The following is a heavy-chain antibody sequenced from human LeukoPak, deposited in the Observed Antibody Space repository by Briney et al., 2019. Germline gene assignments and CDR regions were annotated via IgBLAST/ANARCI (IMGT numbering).Heavy chain of an antibody. D-gene: IGHD2-15*01. V-gene: IGHV4-34*01. J-gene: IGHJ5*02. CDR3: ARGRGRYCSGGSCYSSSRWFDP. CDR2: INHSGST. Sequence: SETLSLTCAVYGGSFSGYYWSWIRQPPGKGLEWIGEINHSGSTNYNPSLKSRVTISVDTSKNQFSLKLSSVTAADTAVYYCARGRGRYCSGGSCYSSSRWFDPWGQGTLVTVSS. CDR1: GGSFSGYY.